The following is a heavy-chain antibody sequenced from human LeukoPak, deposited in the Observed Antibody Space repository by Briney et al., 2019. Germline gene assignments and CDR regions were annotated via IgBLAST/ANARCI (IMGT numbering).Heavy chain of an antibody. CDR3: ARERPEPAATDNWFDP. D-gene: IGHD2-2*01. CDR2: IIPIFGTA. Sequence: ASVKVSCKASGGTFSSYAISWVRQAPGQGLEWMGRIIPIFGTANYAQKFQGRVTITPDESTSTAYMELSSLRSEDTAVYYCARERPEPAATDNWFDPWGQGTLVTVSS. J-gene: IGHJ5*02. V-gene: IGHV1-69*15. CDR1: GGTFSSYA.